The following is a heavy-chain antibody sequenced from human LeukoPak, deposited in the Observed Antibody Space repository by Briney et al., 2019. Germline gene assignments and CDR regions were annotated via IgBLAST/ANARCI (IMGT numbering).Heavy chain of an antibody. CDR2: IYYSGST. D-gene: IGHD3-22*01. V-gene: IGHV4-61*08. J-gene: IGHJ3*02. Sequence: PSETLSLTCAVSGGSISSGGYSWSWIRQPPGKGLEWIGYIYYSGSTNYNPSLKSRVTISVDTSKNQFSLKLSSVTAADTAVYYCASIYYYDSSGNDAFDIWGQGTMVTVSS. CDR3: ASIYYYDSSGNDAFDI. CDR1: GGSISSGGYS.